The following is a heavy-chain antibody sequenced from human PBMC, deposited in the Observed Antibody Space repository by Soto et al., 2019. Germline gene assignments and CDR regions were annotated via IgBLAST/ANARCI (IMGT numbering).Heavy chain of an antibody. CDR2: FDPEDGET. CDR3: ATSSGWLGYLFQH. V-gene: IGHV1-24*01. Sequence: ASVKVSCKVSGYTHTELSMHWVRQAPGKGLEWMGGFDPEDGETIYAQKFQGRVTMTEDTSTDTAYMELSSLRSEDTAVYYCATSSGWLGYLFQHWGQGTLVTVSS. D-gene: IGHD6-19*01. J-gene: IGHJ1*01. CDR1: GYTHTELS.